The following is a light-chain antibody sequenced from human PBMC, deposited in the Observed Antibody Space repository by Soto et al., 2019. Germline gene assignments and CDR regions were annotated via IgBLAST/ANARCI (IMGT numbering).Light chain of an antibody. V-gene: IGKV1-5*03. CDR1: QSISSW. CDR2: KAS. J-gene: IGKJ5*01. CDR3: QQYNSYPT. Sequence: DIQMTQSPSTLSASVGDRVTITCRASQSISSWLAWYQQKPGKAPKLLIYKASSLESGVPSRFSGSGSGTEFTLTISSPQPEDCATYYCQQYNSYPTFGQGTRLEIK.